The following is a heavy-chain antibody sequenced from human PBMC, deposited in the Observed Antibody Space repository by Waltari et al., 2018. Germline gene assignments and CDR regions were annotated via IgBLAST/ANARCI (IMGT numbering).Heavy chain of an antibody. Sequence: QVQLRESGPGLVKSSETLSLTCTVSGGSISSESYYWSWIRQPPGKGLEWIGYIYYDGTPTYNPSLKSRVTISHATSKNQFSLRLSAMTAADTAVYYCARPSGNAFDIWGRGTMITVSS. D-gene: IGHD5-12*01. CDR1: GGSISSESYY. V-gene: IGHV4-61*01. CDR2: IYYDGTP. J-gene: IGHJ3*02. CDR3: ARPSGNAFDI.